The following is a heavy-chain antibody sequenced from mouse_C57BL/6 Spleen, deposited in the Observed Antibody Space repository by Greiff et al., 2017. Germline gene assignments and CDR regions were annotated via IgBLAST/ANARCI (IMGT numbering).Heavy chain of an antibody. CDR2: INPNNGGT. D-gene: IGHD5-1-1*01. Sequence: EVQLQESGPELVKPGASVKIPCKASGYTFTDYNMDWVKQSHGKSLEWIGDINPNNGGTIYNQKFKGKATLTVDKSSSTAYMELRSLTSEDTAVYYCARRTLYLYAMDYWGQGTSVTVSS. CDR1: GYTFTDYN. CDR3: ARRTLYLYAMDY. V-gene: IGHV1-18*01. J-gene: IGHJ4*01.